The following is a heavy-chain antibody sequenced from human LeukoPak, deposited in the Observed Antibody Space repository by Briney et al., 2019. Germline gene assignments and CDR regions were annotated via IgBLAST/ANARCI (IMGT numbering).Heavy chain of an antibody. CDR2: IRYDGSNK. J-gene: IGHJ4*02. Sequence: GGSLRLSCAASGFAFSNFWMHWVRQAPGKGLEWVAFIRYDGSNKYYADSVKGRFTISRDNSKNTLYLQMNSLRAEDTAVYYCAKDISGSWSIDYWGQGTLVTVSS. V-gene: IGHV3-30*02. CDR1: GFAFSNFW. CDR3: AKDISGSWSIDY. D-gene: IGHD6-13*01.